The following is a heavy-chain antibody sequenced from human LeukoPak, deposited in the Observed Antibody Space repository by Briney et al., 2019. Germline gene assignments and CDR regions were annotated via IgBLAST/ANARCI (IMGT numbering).Heavy chain of an antibody. J-gene: IGHJ6*02. CDR3: ARGPLHGMDV. Sequence: GRSLRLSCAASGFTFSSYAMHWVRQAPGKGLEWVAVISYDGSNKYYADFVKGRFTISRDNSKNTLYLQMNSLRAEDTAVYYCARGPLHGMDVWGQGTTVTVSS. CDR2: ISYDGSNK. CDR1: GFTFSSYA. V-gene: IGHV3-30-3*01.